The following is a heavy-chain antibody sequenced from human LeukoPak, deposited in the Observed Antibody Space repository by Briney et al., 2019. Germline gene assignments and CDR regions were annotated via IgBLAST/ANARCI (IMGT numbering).Heavy chain of an antibody. CDR3: ARVRLRLGELSFPYNWFDP. V-gene: IGHV1-2*02. CDR1: GYTFTGYY. CDR2: INPNSGGT. D-gene: IGHD3-16*02. Sequence: ASVKVSCKASGYTFTGYYMHWVRQAPGQGLEWMGWINPNSGGTNYAQKFQGRVTMTRVTSISTAYMELSRLRSDDTAVYYCARVRLRLGELSFPYNWFDPWGQGTLVTVSS. J-gene: IGHJ5*02.